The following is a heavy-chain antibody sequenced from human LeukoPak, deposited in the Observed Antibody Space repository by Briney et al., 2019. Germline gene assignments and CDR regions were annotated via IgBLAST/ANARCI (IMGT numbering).Heavy chain of an antibody. D-gene: IGHD3-10*01. J-gene: IGHJ4*02. CDR1: GGTFSSYA. CDR2: IIPIFGTA. Sequence: SVKVSCKASGGTFSSYAISWVRQAPGQGLEWMGGIIPIFGTADYAQKFQGRVTITADESTSTAYMELNSLRSEDTTVYYCARDPSMIRGENTPYFDYWGQGTLVTVSS. CDR3: ARDPSMIRGENTPYFDY. V-gene: IGHV1-69*13.